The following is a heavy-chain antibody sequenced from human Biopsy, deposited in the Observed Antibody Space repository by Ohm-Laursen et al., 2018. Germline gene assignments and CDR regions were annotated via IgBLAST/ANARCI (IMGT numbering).Heavy chain of an antibody. D-gene: IGHD3-22*01. V-gene: IGHV4-59*01. Sequence: SETLSLTCTVSGDSISSYYWSWIRQPPGKGLQWIGYVYYTGSTDYNPSPQSRVTISVDTSKNHFSLRLRSVTPADTAIYYCARDRGYYSDGTVPGYFDLWGRGTLVTVSS. J-gene: IGHJ2*01. CDR1: GDSISSYY. CDR3: ARDRGYYSDGTVPGYFDL. CDR2: VYYTGST.